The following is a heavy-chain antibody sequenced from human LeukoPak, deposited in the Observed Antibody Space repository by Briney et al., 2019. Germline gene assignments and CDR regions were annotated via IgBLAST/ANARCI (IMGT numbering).Heavy chain of an antibody. J-gene: IGHJ4*02. Sequence: SVKVSCKASGYTFTGYHIHWVRQAPGQGLEWMGRINPYSGDTNFAQKFQGRVTMTRDTSITTAYMDLSSLTPDDTAVYYCARGSHFVYWGQGTLVTVSS. CDR1: GYTFTGYH. CDR3: ARGSHFVY. CDR2: INPYSGDT. V-gene: IGHV1-2*06.